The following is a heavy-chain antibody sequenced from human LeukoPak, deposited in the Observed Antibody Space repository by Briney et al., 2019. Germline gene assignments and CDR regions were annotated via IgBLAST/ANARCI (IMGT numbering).Heavy chain of an antibody. Sequence: GGSLRLSCSASGFPFSSYAMHWVRQAPGKGLEYVSAISDSGGSTYYADSVKGRFTISRDNSRNTLYLQMSSLRAEDTAVYYCARDGYNTIDYWGQGTLVTVSS. V-gene: IGHV3-64D*09. J-gene: IGHJ4*02. D-gene: IGHD5-24*01. CDR2: ISDSGGST. CDR3: ARDGYNTIDY. CDR1: GFPFSSYA.